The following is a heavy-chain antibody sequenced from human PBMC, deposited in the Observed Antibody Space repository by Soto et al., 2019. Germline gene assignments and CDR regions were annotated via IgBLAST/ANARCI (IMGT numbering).Heavy chain of an antibody. D-gene: IGHD3-16*01. Sequence: QVHLEQWGAGLLKPSETLSLTCAIYGASLGGFHWTWLRQAPGKGLEWIGELIHGGSIPYNPSLKSRVTFSLDTSKNQFSLQIMSVTAADTAVYYCARSPLGYDYVRQTWREVGDSSDTWGRGTLVTVSS. J-gene: IGHJ3*02. CDR1: GASLGGFH. V-gene: IGHV4-34*12. CDR2: LIHGGSI. CDR3: ARSPLGYDYVRQTWREVGDSSDT.